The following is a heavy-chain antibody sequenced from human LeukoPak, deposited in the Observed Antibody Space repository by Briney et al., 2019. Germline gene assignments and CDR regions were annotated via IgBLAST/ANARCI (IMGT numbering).Heavy chain of an antibody. D-gene: IGHD1-26*01. J-gene: IGHJ2*01. CDR1: GGSISSGDYY. CDR2: IYHSGST. Sequence: SQTLSLTCTVSGGSISSGDYYWSWIRQPPGKGLEWIGYIYHSGSTNYNPSLKSRVTISVDTSKNQFSLKLSSVTAADTAVYYCASRENSGSYYWYFDLWGRGTLVTVSS. V-gene: IGHV4-30-2*01. CDR3: ASRENSGSYYWYFDL.